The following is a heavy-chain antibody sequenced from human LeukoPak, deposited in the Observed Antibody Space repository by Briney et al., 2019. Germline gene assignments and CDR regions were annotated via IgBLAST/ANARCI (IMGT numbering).Heavy chain of an antibody. Sequence: GASVKVSCKASGYTFTGYYMHWVRQAPGQGLEWMGWINPNSGGTNYAQKFQGRVTMTRDTSISTAYMELSRLRSDDTAVYYCARAGITIFGVVIDIDFDYWGQGTLVTVSS. CDR2: INPNSGGT. CDR1: GYTFTGYY. V-gene: IGHV1-2*02. CDR3: ARAGITIFGVVIDIDFDY. D-gene: IGHD3-3*01. J-gene: IGHJ4*02.